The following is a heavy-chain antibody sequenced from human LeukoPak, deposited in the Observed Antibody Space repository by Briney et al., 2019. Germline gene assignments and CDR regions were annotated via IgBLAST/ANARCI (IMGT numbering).Heavy chain of an antibody. Sequence: ASVKVSCKVSGYTLTELSMHWVRQAPGKGLEWMGGFDPEDGETIYAQKFKGRVTMTEDTSTDTAYMELSSLRSEDTAVYYCATNLPTPRDNWFDPWGQGTLVTVSS. V-gene: IGHV1-24*01. CDR3: ATNLPTPRDNWFDP. J-gene: IGHJ5*02. CDR1: GYTLTELS. D-gene: IGHD4-17*01. CDR2: FDPEDGET.